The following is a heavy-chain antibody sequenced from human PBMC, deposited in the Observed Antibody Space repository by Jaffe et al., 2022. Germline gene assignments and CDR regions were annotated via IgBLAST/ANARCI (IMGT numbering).Heavy chain of an antibody. D-gene: IGHD2-15*01. CDR2: ISGSGGST. CDR1: GFTFSSYA. Sequence: EVQLLESGGGLVQPGGSLRLSCAASGFTFSSYAMSWVRQAPGKGLEWVSAISGSGGSTYYADSVKGRFTISRDNSKNTLYLQMNSLRAEDTAVYYCAKGYCSGGSCYRDAFDIWGQGTMVTVSS. V-gene: IGHV3-23*01. CDR3: AKGYCSGGSCYRDAFDI. J-gene: IGHJ3*02.